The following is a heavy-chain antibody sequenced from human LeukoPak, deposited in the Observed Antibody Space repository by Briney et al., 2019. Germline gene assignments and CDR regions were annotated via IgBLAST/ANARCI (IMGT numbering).Heavy chain of an antibody. CDR3: ASWFRGAHFDY. D-gene: IGHD3-10*01. V-gene: IGHV4-34*01. CDR1: GGSFSGYY. Sequence: SETVSLTCSVYGGSFSGYYWSWIRQPPGKGLKWIVEINHSGSTNYNPSLKSRVTISVDTSKNQFSLKLSSVTAADTAVYYCASWFRGAHFDYWGQGTLVTVSS. CDR2: INHSGST. J-gene: IGHJ4*02.